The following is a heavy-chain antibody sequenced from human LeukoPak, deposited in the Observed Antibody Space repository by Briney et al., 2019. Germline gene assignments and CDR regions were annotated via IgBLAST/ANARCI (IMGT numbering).Heavy chain of an antibody. CDR3: ARAVDTAMVKSGVAFDI. V-gene: IGHV4-34*01. J-gene: IGHJ3*02. Sequence: SETLSLTCAVYGGSFSGYYWSWIRQPPGKGLEWIGEINHSESTNYNPSLKSRVTISVDTSKNQFSLKLSSVTAADTAVYYCARAVDTAMVKSGVAFDIWGQGTMVTVSS. CDR2: INHSEST. D-gene: IGHD5-18*01. CDR1: GGSFSGYY.